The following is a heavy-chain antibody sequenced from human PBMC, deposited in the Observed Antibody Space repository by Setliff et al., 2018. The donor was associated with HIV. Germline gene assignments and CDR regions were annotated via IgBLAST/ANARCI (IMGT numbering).Heavy chain of an antibody. D-gene: IGHD3-22*01. V-gene: IGHV3-74*01. J-gene: IGHJ4*02. CDR3: ARVPSGIVVDYFDY. CDR2: INSDGSST. Sequence: GGSLRLSCAASRSTCSGCSVHWVRQAPGKGLVWVSRINSDGSSTSYADSVKGRFTISRDNAKNTLYLQMNSLRAEDTAVYYCARVPSGIVVDYFDYWGQGTLVTVSS. CDR1: RSTCSGCS.